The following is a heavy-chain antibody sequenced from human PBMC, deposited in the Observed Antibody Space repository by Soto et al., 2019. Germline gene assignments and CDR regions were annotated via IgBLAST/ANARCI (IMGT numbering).Heavy chain of an antibody. CDR2: INVDDST. CDR3: AKNYYFDY. Sequence: GSLRLSCAASGSIFTSYAMSWVRQVPGKGLEWVSSINVDDSTYYTESVRGRFTVSRDNSKNTLYLQMNSLRAEDTALYYCAKNYYFDYWGRGTLVTVSS. CDR1: GSIFTSYA. V-gene: IGHV3-23*01. J-gene: IGHJ4*02.